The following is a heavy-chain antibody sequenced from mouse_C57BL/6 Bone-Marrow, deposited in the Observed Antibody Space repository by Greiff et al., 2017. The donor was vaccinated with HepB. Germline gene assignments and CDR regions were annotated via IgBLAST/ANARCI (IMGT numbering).Heavy chain of an antibody. Sequence: QVQLKESGPGLVAPSQSLSITCTVSGFSFTSYGVSWVRQPPGKGLEWLGVMWGDGSTNYHSARISRLSISTDNYKSQVFLKLNSMQTDDTATYYCAKRGDYYGSSYDWYFDVGGTGTTVTVSS. CDR1: GFSFTSYG. J-gene: IGHJ1*03. CDR3: AKRGDYYGSSYDWYFDV. V-gene: IGHV2-3*01. D-gene: IGHD1-1*01. CDR2: MWGDGST.